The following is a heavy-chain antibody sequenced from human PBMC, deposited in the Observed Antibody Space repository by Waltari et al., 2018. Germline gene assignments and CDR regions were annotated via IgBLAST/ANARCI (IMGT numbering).Heavy chain of an antibody. CDR3: ARGDYGFLQWLEGWFDP. CDR2: VFHTGNT. CDR1: DFSISGGYY. V-gene: IGHV4-38-2*01. D-gene: IGHD3-3*01. Sequence: QVQLPESGPGLVKPSETLSLTCAVSDFSISGGYYWGWIRQPPGKGLEWIGSVFHTGNTYYNPSLKSRVTISVDTSKNHFSLKLSSVTAADTAVYYCARGDYGFLQWLEGWFDPWGQGTLVTVST. J-gene: IGHJ5*02.